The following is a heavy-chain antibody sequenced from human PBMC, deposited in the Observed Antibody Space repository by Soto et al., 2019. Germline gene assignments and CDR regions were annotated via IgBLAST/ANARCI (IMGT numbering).Heavy chain of an antibody. CDR2: ISYDGSNK. CDR1: GFTFSSYG. D-gene: IGHD3-10*01. J-gene: IGHJ6*02. Sequence: GGSLRLSCAASGFTFSSYGMHWVRQAPGKGLEWVAVISYDGSNKYYADSVKGRFTISRDNSKNTLYLQMNSLRAEDTAVYYCAKDREFYGSGSLYYYYGMDVWGQGTTVTVSS. CDR3: AKDREFYGSGSLYYYYGMDV. V-gene: IGHV3-30*18.